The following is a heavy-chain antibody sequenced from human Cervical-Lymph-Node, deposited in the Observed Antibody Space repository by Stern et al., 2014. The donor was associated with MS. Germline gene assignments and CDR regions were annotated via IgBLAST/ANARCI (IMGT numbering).Heavy chain of an antibody. CDR3: ARGWLGPDWYFDL. Sequence: QVQLVQSGSELKKPGASVKVSCKASGYTFRTYALNWVRQAPGQGLEWMGWINTNTGNPTYAPGFTGRFVFSLDTSVSTAYLQISSLRSNDTAVYYCARGWLGPDWYFDLWGRGTLVTVSS. D-gene: IGHD6-19*01. CDR2: INTNTGNP. CDR1: GYTFRTYA. J-gene: IGHJ2*01. V-gene: IGHV7-4-1*02.